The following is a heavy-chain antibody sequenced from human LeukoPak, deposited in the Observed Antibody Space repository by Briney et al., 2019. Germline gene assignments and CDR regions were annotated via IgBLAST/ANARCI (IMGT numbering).Heavy chain of an antibody. V-gene: IGHV4-34*01. Sequence: SETLSLTCAVYGGSLHNHFWSWIRLSPGKGLEWIGEVGDGEATNFNPSLKTRVAIATDRPKNQVSLKLRSVTDADTAIYYCARGGRQWYGERRNWFDPWGQGTQVTVSS. D-gene: IGHD3-10*01. CDR2: VGDGEAT. CDR1: GGSLHNHF. CDR3: ARGGRQWYGERRNWFDP. J-gene: IGHJ5*02.